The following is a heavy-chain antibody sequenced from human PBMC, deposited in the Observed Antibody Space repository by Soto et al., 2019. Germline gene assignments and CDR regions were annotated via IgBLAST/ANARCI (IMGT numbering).Heavy chain of an antibody. CDR1: GGSFSGYY. CDR3: ARGRRSSSPDYYYYYMDV. Sequence: SETLSLTCAVYGGSFSGYYWSWIRQPPGKGLEWIGEINHSGSTNYNPSLKSRVTISVDTSKNQFSLKLSSVTAADTAVYYCARGRRSSSPDYYYYYMDVWGKGTTVTVSS. V-gene: IGHV4-34*01. D-gene: IGHD6-6*01. J-gene: IGHJ6*03. CDR2: INHSGST.